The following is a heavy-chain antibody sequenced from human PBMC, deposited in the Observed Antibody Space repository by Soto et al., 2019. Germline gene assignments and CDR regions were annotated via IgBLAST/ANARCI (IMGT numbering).Heavy chain of an antibody. CDR2: ISGSGGST. V-gene: IGHV3-23*01. CDR3: AKEVSLGSTVDLGY. J-gene: IGHJ4*02. Sequence: GGSLRLSCAASGFTFSIFAMSWVRQSPGKGLEWVSTISGSGGSTYYADAVKGRFTISRDNSMGTLYLQMKSLRVEDTAIYYCAKEVSLGSTVDLGYWGQGALVTVSS. D-gene: IGHD7-27*01. CDR1: GFTFSIFA.